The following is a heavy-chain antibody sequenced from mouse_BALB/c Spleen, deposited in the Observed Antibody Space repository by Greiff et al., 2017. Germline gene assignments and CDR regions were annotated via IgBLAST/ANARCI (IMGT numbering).Heavy chain of an antibody. CDR1: GFSLSRYS. V-gene: IGHV2-6-4*01. Sequence: VQLQQSGPGLVAPSQSLSITCTVSGFSLSRYSVHWVRQPPGKGLEWLGMIWGGGSTDYNSALKSRLSISKDNSKSQVFLKLNSLQTDDTATYYCATYYDYEAWFAYWGQGTLVTVSA. J-gene: IGHJ3*01. CDR2: IWGGGST. CDR3: ATYYDYEAWFAY. D-gene: IGHD2-4*01.